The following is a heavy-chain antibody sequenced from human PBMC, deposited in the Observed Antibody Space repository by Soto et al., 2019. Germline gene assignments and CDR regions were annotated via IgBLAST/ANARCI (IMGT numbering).Heavy chain of an antibody. J-gene: IGHJ4*02. Sequence: QLQLQESGPGLVKPSETLSLTCTVSGGSISSSNYYWGWIRQPPGKGLEWIGTIYYDGSTYYNPSLRSRVTLSVDTVKHQFSLKPSSATAADTAVYYCARRDSSTHYRYWGQGTLVTVSS. V-gene: IGHV4-39*01. D-gene: IGHD2-15*01. CDR3: ARRDSSTHYRY. CDR2: IYYDGST. CDR1: GGSISSSNYY.